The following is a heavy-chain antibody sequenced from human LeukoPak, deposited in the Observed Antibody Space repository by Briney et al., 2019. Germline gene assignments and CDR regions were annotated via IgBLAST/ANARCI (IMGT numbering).Heavy chain of an antibody. CDR1: GGSFSGYY. CDR2: INHSGST. Sequence: SETLSLTCAVYGGSFSGYYWSWTRQPPGKGLEWIGEINHSGSTNYNPSLKSRVTISVDTSKNQFSLKLSSVTAADTAVYYCARGRSYYYDSSGYTDFDYWGQGTLVTVSS. V-gene: IGHV4-34*01. D-gene: IGHD3-22*01. J-gene: IGHJ4*02. CDR3: ARGRSYYYDSSGYTDFDY.